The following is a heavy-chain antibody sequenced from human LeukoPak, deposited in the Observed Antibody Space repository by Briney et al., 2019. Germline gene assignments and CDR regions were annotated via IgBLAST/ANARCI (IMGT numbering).Heavy chain of an antibody. CDR2: IYYSGST. D-gene: IGHD3-10*01. CDR1: DDSISNYY. V-gene: IGHV4-59*01. J-gene: IGHJ6*04. CDR3: ARDVGVLSLDV. Sequence: SETLSLTCTVSDDSISNYYWSWIRQPAGKGLEWIGYIYYSGSTNYNPSLKSRVTISVDTSKNQFSLKLSSVTAADTAVYYCARDVGVLSLDVWGKGTTVTISS.